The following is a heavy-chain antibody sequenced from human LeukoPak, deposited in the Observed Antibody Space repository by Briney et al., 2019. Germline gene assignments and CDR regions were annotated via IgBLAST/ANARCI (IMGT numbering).Heavy chain of an antibody. Sequence: GGSLRLSSAASGFTFSSYEMNWVRQAPGKGLEWVSYISSSGSTIYYADSVKGRFTISRDNAKNSLYLQMNSLRAEDTAVYYCARDSSSWYEGAYYFDYWGQGTLVTVSS. CDR1: GFTFSSYE. CDR3: ARDSSSWYEGAYYFDY. CDR2: ISSSGSTI. D-gene: IGHD6-13*01. J-gene: IGHJ4*02. V-gene: IGHV3-48*03.